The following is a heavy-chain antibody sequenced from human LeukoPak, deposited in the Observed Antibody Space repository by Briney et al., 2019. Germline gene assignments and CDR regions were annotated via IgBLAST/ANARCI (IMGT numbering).Heavy chain of an antibody. CDR1: GYSFTSYW. CDR3: ARRGSSSLGFFDY. Sequence: GASLQISCQGSGYSFTSYWIGWVRQLPGKGREWMGIIYPGDSDTRYSPSFQGQVTISADKSISTAYLQWSSLKASDTAKYYCARRGSSSLGFFDYWGQGTLVTVSS. V-gene: IGHV5-51*01. D-gene: IGHD6-6*01. J-gene: IGHJ4*02. CDR2: IYPGDSDT.